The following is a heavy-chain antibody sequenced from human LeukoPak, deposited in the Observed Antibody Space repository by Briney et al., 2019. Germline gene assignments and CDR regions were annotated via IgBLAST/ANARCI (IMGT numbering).Heavy chain of an antibody. CDR3: ATHTYCSSTSCPHYYGMDV. J-gene: IGHJ6*02. CDR1: GYTFTGYY. V-gene: IGHV1-2*02. CDR2: INPNSGGT. Sequence: GASVKVSCKASGYTFTGYYMHWVRQAPGQGLEWMGWINPNSGGTSYAQKFQGRVTMTRDTSISTAYMELSRLRSDDTAVYYCATHTYCSSTSCPHYYGMDVWGQGTTVTVSS. D-gene: IGHD2-2*01.